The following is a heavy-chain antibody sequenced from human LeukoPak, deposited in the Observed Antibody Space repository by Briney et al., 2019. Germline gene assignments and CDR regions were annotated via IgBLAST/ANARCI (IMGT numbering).Heavy chain of an antibody. CDR2: INTDGSST. CDR1: GFTFSSYW. D-gene: IGHD5-12*01. Sequence: GGSLRLSCAASGFTFSSYWMHWVRQAPGKGLVWVSRINTDGSSTSYADSVKGRFTISRDNAKNSLYLQMNSLRPEDMALYYCAKAGYGEGYMDVWGNGTTVTVSS. J-gene: IGHJ6*03. V-gene: IGHV3-74*01. CDR3: AKAGYGEGYMDV.